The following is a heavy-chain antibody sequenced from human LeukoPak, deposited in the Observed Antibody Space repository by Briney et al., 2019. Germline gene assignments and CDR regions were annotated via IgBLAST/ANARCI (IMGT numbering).Heavy chain of an antibody. D-gene: IGHD2-2*01. CDR1: GGSISISTYY. V-gene: IGHV4-39*01. J-gene: IGHJ4*02. CDR2: IYFRGNT. CDR3: ARLSRYCSSTTCSYFDY. Sequence: PSETLSLTCSVSGGSISISTYYWGWIRQPPGKGLEWIGGIYFRGNTYYNPSLKSRVTISVDTSKSQFSPRVTSVTAADTAVYYCARLSRYCSSTTCSYFDYWGQGTLVTVSS.